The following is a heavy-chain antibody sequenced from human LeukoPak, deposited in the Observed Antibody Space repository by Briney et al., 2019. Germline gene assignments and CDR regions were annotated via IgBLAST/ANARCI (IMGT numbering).Heavy chain of an antibody. V-gene: IGHV3-53*01. CDR1: GFTVSSNY. J-gene: IGHJ3*02. D-gene: IGHD3-22*01. Sequence: GGSLGLSCAASGFTVSSNYMSWVRQAPGKGLEWVSVIYSGGSTYYADSVRGRFTISRDNSKNTLYLQMNSLRAEDTAVYYCARGMGDYYDSSGYYYGPHDAFDIWGQGTMVTVSS. CDR3: ARGMGDYYDSSGYYYGPHDAFDI. CDR2: IYSGGST.